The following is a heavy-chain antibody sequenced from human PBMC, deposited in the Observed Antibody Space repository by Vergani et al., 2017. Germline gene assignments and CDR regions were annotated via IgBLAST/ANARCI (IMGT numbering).Heavy chain of an antibody. J-gene: IGHJ3*02. V-gene: IGHV4-59*01. D-gene: IGHD3-3*01. CDR1: GGSISSYN. CDR2: IYYSGST. CDR3: ARVARITIFGVARGAFDI. Sequence: QVQLQESGPGLVKPSETLSLTCTVSGGSISSYNWSWIRQPPGKGLEWIGYIYYSGSTNYNPYLKSRVTISVDTSKNQFSLKLSSVTAADTAVYYCARVARITIFGVARGAFDIWGQGTMVTVSS.